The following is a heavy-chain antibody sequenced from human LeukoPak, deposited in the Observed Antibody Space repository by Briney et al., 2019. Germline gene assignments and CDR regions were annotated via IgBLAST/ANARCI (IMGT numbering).Heavy chain of an antibody. CDR2: ITGSGGST. Sequence: GGSLRLSCAASGFTFSNYGMAWVRQVPGKGLEWVSAITGSGGSTYYADSVRGRFTISRVNSQSTLYLHLRSLSPEDTAVYYCAKVYFFDHWGQESLVTVSS. CDR1: GFTFSNYG. CDR3: AKVYFFDH. J-gene: IGHJ4*02. D-gene: IGHD3-9*01. V-gene: IGHV3-23*01.